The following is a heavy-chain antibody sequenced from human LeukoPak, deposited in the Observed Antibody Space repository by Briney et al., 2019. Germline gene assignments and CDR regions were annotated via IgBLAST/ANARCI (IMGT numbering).Heavy chain of an antibody. CDR3: ATDLRPMVRGVTYFDY. Sequence: ASVKVSCKVSGYTLTELSMHWVRQAPGKGLEWMGGFDPEDGETIYAQKFQGRVTMTEDTSTDTAYMKLSSLRSEDTAVYYCATDLRPMVRGVTYFDYWGQGTLVTVSS. CDR1: GYTLTELS. CDR2: FDPEDGET. D-gene: IGHD3-10*01. J-gene: IGHJ4*02. V-gene: IGHV1-24*01.